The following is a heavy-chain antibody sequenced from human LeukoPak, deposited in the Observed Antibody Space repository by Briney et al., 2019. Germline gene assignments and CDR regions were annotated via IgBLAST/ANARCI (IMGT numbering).Heavy chain of an antibody. J-gene: IGHJ6*02. CDR3: ARNHYYDFWSGYSTYYYYYGMDV. Sequence: ASVKVSCKASGYTFTSYAMNWVRQAPGQGLEWMGWINTNTGNPTYAQGFTGRFVFSLGTSVSTAYLQISSLKAEDTAVYYCARNHYYDFWSGYSTYYYYYGMDVWGQGTTVTVSS. D-gene: IGHD3-3*01. CDR1: GYTFTSYA. V-gene: IGHV7-4-1*02. CDR2: INTNTGNP.